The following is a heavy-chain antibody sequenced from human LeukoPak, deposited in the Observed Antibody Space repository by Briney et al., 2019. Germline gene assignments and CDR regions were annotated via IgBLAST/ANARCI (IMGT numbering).Heavy chain of an antibody. J-gene: IGHJ4*02. CDR3: ARGLLGGGGGSFDY. D-gene: IGHD3-16*01. CDR1: GFSFSDYR. CDR2: IRSSSSTI. Sequence: GSLRLSCTASGFSFSDYRLNWVRQAPRKGLEWVSYIRSSSSTIHYADSVKGRFTISRDNAKNSLYMQMDSLRDEDTAVYYCARGLLGGGGGSFDYWGQGTVVTVSS. V-gene: IGHV3-48*02.